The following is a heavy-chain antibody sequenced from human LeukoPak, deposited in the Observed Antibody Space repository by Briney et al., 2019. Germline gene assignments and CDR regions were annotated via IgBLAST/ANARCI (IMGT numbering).Heavy chain of an antibody. D-gene: IGHD1-26*01. V-gene: IGHV3-53*01. CDR3: AGLIVGATYYYYYYMDV. Sequence: QPGGSLRLSCAASGFTVSSNYMSWVRQAPGKGLEWVSVIYSGGSTYYADSVKGRFTISRDNSKNTLYLQINSLRAEDTAVYYCAGLIVGATYYYYYYMDVWGKGTTVTVSS. CDR1: GFTVSSNY. CDR2: IYSGGST. J-gene: IGHJ6*03.